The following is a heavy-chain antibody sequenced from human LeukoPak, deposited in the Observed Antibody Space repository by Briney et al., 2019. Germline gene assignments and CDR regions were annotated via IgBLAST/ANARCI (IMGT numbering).Heavy chain of an antibody. V-gene: IGHV3-11*04. Sequence: PGGSLRLSCAASGFTFSDYYMSWIRQAPGKGLEWVSYISSRDNTIYYADFVKGRFTISRDNAKNSLYLQMNSLRVGDTAVYYCARDRSFMLAADYWGQGTLVTVSS. D-gene: IGHD3-16*01. CDR3: ARDRSFMLAADY. CDR2: ISSRDNTI. J-gene: IGHJ4*02. CDR1: GFTFSDYY.